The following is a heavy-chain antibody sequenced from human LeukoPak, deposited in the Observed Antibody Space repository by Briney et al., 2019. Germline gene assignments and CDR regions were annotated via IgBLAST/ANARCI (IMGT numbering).Heavy chain of an antibody. CDR1: GFSFSNYA. V-gene: IGHV3-23*01. J-gene: IGHJ4*02. CDR2: IVHSATTT. Sequence: PGGSLRLSCAVSGFSFSNYAMSWVRQAPGKGLDWVSSIVHSATTTFYADSEKGRFTISRDNSKNTLYLQMNSLRAEDTAVYYCAKDSSWFVDYWGQGTLVTVSS. D-gene: IGHD6-13*01. CDR3: AKDSSWFVDY.